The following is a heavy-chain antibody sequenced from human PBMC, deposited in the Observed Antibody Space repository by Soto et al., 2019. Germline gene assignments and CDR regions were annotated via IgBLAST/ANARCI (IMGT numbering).Heavy chain of an antibody. CDR2: IYYSGST. J-gene: IGHJ4*02. D-gene: IGHD3-10*01. Sequence: QLQLQESGPGLVKPSETLSLTCAVSGASIRSSSYYWGWIRQPPGKGLEWIGSIYYSGSTYYNPSLKSRVTISVDPSRNQFSLKLTAVTAADTAVYYCASLPDGGSGNYWGQGILVTVSS. CDR1: GASIRSSSYY. V-gene: IGHV4-39*01. CDR3: ASLPDGGSGNY.